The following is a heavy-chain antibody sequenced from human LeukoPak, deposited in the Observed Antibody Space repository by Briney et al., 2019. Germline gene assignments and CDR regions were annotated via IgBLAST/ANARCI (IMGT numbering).Heavy chain of an antibody. V-gene: IGHV1-2*02. Sequence: ASVKVSCKASGYTFNGYYMHWVRRAPGQGLEWLGWINPHSGDTNYAQKFQGRVTMTRDTSISTAYMELSRLRSDDTAVYYCARGKGYYESSGYYPFDYWGQGTLVTASS. J-gene: IGHJ4*02. CDR2: INPHSGDT. CDR1: GYTFNGYY. D-gene: IGHD3-22*01. CDR3: ARGKGYYESSGYYPFDY.